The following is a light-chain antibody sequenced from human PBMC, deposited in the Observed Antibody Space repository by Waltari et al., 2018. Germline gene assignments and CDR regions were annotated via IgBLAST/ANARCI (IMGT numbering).Light chain of an antibody. J-gene: IGLJ3*02. CDR2: DVS. Sequence: QSALTQPASVSGSPGQSITLFCTGTSNDVGGYNFVSWYQQPPGKAPKLMIYDVSNRPSGVSNRFSGSKSADTASLTISGLQAEDEADYYCQSYDNSLSGFWVFGGGTKLTVL. V-gene: IGLV2-14*03. CDR3: QSYDNSLSGFWV. CDR1: SNDVGGYNF.